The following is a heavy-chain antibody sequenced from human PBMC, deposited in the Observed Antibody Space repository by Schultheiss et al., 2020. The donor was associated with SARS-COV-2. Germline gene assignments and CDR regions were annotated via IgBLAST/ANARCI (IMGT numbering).Heavy chain of an antibody. V-gene: IGHV3-23*01. CDR2: ISGSGGST. J-gene: IGHJ6*02. Sequence: GGSLRLSCAASGFTFSSYAMSWVRQAPGKGLEWVSAISGSGGSTYYADSVKGRFTISRDNSKNTLYLQMNSLRAEDTAVYYCAKDITYYDFWSGYPATNYYGMDVWGQGTTVTVSS. D-gene: IGHD3-3*01. CDR1: GFTFSSYA. CDR3: AKDITYYDFWSGYPATNYYGMDV.